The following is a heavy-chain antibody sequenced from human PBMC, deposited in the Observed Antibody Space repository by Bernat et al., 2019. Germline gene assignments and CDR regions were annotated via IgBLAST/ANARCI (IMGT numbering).Heavy chain of an antibody. D-gene: IGHD1-26*01. CDR1: GGSISSYY. V-gene: IGHV4-59*01. J-gene: IGHJ4*02. Sequence: QVQLQESGPGLVKPSETLSLTCSVSGGSISSYYWRWIRQPPGKGLEWIGYVYYSGSTNYHPSLKSRVTISVDMSKNQFSLKLSSVTAADTAVYYCAGERTAASVGYYFDYWGQGTLVTVTS. CDR3: AGERTAASVGYYFDY. CDR2: VYYSGST.